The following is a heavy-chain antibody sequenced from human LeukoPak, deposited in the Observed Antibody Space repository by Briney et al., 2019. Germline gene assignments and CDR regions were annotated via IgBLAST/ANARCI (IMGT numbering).Heavy chain of an antibody. J-gene: IGHJ4*02. CDR1: GFTFTSYW. CDR3: ASFAEDY. Sequence: GGSLRPSCAASGFTFTSYWMSWVRQAPGKGLEWVANIKKDGSEKYYVDSVKGRFTISRDNAKSSLYLQMNSLRAEDTAVYYCASFAEDYWGQGTLVTVSS. V-gene: IGHV3-7*01. CDR2: IKKDGSEK.